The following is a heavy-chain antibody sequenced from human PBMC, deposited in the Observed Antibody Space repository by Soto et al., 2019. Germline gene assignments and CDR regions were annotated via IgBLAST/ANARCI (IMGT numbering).Heavy chain of an antibody. CDR2: TYYRTKWYT. D-gene: IGHD5-18*01. J-gene: IGHJ2*01. CDR3: ARDPLWGTAMVLWYFDL. Sequence: TLSLTCAISGDNVSSNTAAWNWIRQSPSRGLEWLGRTYYRTKWYTDYAVSVKRRATIRPDTSKNQVSLQLNSVTPEDTAVYYCARDPLWGTAMVLWYFDLWGRGTLVTVSS. V-gene: IGHV6-1*01. CDR1: GDNVSSNTAA.